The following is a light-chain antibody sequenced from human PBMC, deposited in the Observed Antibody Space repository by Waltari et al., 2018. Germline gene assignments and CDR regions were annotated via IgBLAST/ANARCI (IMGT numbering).Light chain of an antibody. J-gene: IGLJ3*02. CDR3: RPWDSRLMAVV. CDR2: EAH. CDR1: SSNIDSNY. Sequence: SVLERPRSGSAAPGQKLTVSSSGSSSNIDSNYVSCYQHLTGTAPKLPIDEAHELPHGDPARFSVSKSGTSATLRIPRLQPVDEADYYCRPWDSRLMAVVFGGGTQLTVL. V-gene: IGLV1-51*01.